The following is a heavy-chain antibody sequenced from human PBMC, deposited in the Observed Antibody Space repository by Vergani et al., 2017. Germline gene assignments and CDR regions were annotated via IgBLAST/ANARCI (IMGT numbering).Heavy chain of an antibody. CDR1: GGSFSGYY. J-gene: IGHJ6*03. V-gene: IGHV4-34*01. CDR3: ARWGWKYQLLLPPYYMDV. D-gene: IGHD2-2*01. Sequence: QVQLQQWGAGLLKPSETLSLTCAVYGGSFSGYYWSWIRQPPGKGLEWIGEINHSGSTNYNPSLKSRVTISVDTSKSQFSLKLSSVTAADTAVYYCARWGWKYQLLLPPYYMDVWGKGTTVTVSS. CDR2: INHSGST.